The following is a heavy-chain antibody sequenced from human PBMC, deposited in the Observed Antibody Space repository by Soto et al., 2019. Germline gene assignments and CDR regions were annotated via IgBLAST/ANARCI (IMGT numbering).Heavy chain of an antibody. CDR2: IYDSGSA. D-gene: IGHD2-21*02. V-gene: IGHV4-59*01. Sequence: PSETLSLTCTVSGGSINSNYWSWIRQPPGKGLEWLGYIYDSGSAKYNPSLKSRVSISVDMSKNQFFLNMRSVTAADTAVYFCARRDFDPMTGDYYFYSWGQGTLVTVSS. J-gene: IGHJ4*02. CDR1: GGSINSNY. CDR3: ARRDFDPMTGDYYFYS.